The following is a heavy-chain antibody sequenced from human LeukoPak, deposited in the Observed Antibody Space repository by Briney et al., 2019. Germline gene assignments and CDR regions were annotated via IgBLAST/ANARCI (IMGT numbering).Heavy chain of an antibody. D-gene: IGHD3-16*01. CDR1: GFTFGSYA. CDR2: ISSGSSFI. CDR3: VRDQGGERWFDP. V-gene: IGHV3-21*01. Sequence: GGSLRLSCAASGFTFGSYAMNWVRQAPGKGLEWVSSISSGSSFIYYADSVKGRFTIARDNAKNSLYLQMNSLRPEDTAIYYCVRDQGGERWFDPWGQGTLVSVSS. J-gene: IGHJ5*02.